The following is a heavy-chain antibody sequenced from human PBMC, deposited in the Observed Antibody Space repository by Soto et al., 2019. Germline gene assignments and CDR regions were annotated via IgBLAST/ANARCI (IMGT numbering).Heavy chain of an antibody. Sequence: KPGGSLRLSCAASGFTFSDYYMSWIRQAPGKGLEWVSYISSSSSYTNYADSVKGRFTISRDNAKNSLYLQMNSLRAEDTAVYYCARVEYSSSYYFDYWGQGALVTVSS. D-gene: IGHD6-6*01. CDR2: ISSSSSYT. CDR3: ARVEYSSSYYFDY. V-gene: IGHV3-11*06. CDR1: GFTFSDYY. J-gene: IGHJ4*02.